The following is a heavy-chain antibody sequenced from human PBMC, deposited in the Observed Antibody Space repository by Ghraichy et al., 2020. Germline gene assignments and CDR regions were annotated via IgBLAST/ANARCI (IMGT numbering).Heavy chain of an antibody. J-gene: IGHJ4*02. V-gene: IGHV3-23*01. CDR3: AKDLYGGIRWYYFDY. D-gene: IGHD4-23*01. Sequence: GGSLRLSCAASGFTFSSYAMSWVRQAPGKGLEWVSAISGSGGSTYYADSVKGRFTISRDNSKNTLYLQMNSLRAEDTAVYYCAKDLYGGIRWYYFDYWGQGTLVTVSS. CDR2: ISGSGGST. CDR1: GFTFSSYA.